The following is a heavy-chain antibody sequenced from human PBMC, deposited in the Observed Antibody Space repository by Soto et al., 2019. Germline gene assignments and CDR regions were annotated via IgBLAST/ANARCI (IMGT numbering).Heavy chain of an antibody. Sequence: PGGSLRLSCAASGFTFSNAWMSWVRQAPGKGLEWVGCIKSKTDGGTTDYAAPVKGRFTISRDDSKNTLYLQMNSLKTEDTAVYYCTTDIVVVPAATPVWGQGTTVTVSS. CDR3: TTDIVVVPAATPV. D-gene: IGHD2-2*01. V-gene: IGHV3-15*01. J-gene: IGHJ6*02. CDR1: GFTFSNAW. CDR2: IKSKTDGGTT.